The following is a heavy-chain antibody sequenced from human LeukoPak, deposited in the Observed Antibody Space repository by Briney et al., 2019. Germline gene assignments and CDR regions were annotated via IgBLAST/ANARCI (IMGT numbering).Heavy chain of an antibody. J-gene: IGHJ4*02. CDR3: AKDRVYDFWSDY. D-gene: IGHD3-3*01. CDR2: IRYEGSNK. CDR1: GFTFSSYG. Sequence: GGSLRLSCAASGFTFSSYGMHWVRQAPGKGLEWVAFIRYEGSNKYYADSVKGRFTISRDNSKNTLYLQMNSLRAEDTAVYYCAKDRVYDFWSDYWGQGTLVTVSS. V-gene: IGHV3-30*02.